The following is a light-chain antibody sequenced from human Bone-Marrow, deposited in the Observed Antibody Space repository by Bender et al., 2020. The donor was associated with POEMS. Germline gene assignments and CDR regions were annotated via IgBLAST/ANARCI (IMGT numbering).Light chain of an antibody. CDR1: SSDIGDSYY. J-gene: IGLJ3*02. CDR3: CSYATTTTWA. CDR2: DAT. V-gene: IGLV2-14*03. Sequence: QSALTQPASVSGSPGQSVTISCAGTSSDIGDSYYVSWYQQHAGNPPKLLIHDATRRSSGVPDRFSGSKSGNTASLTISGLQPEDGADYHCCSYATTTTWAFGGGTKVTVL.